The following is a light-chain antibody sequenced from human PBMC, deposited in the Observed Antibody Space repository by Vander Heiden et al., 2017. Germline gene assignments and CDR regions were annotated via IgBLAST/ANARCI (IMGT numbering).Light chain of an antibody. CDR1: SGHSNDA. Sequence: VLTQSPSASASLGASVKLTCTLSSGHSNDAIAWHQQQPEKGPRFLMKVNSDGSHTKGDGIPDRFSGSISGAERYLTISSLQSEDEADYYCQTWGTGIVFGGGTKLTVL. CDR2: VNSDGSH. J-gene: IGLJ2*01. V-gene: IGLV4-69*01. CDR3: QTWGTGIV.